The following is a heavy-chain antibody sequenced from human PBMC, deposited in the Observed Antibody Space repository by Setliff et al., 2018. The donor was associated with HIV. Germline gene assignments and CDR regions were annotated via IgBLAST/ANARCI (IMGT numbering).Heavy chain of an antibody. D-gene: IGHD1-26*01. Sequence: ASVKVSCKASGYTFTIYGITWVRQAPGQGLEWMGWISGHSDSRKYGQKFDGRVTLTMDTSTSTAYMELMKLTPDDTAVYYCARGWELNVWGQGTPVTVTS. V-gene: IGHV1-18*01. CDR2: ISGHSDSR. CDR3: ARGWELNV. CDR1: GYTFTIYG. J-gene: IGHJ4*02.